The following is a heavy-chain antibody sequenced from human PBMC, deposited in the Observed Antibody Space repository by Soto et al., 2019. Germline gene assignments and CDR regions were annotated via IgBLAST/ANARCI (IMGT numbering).Heavy chain of an antibody. V-gene: IGHV1-69*13. J-gene: IGHJ4*02. CDR1: GGTFKNYA. CDR2: IIPIFGTA. CDR3: ARGVHYDSSGYYYFY. D-gene: IGHD3-22*01. Sequence: ASVKVSCKASGGTFKNYATSWVRQAPGQGLEWMGGIIPIFGTANYAQKFQGRVTITADESTSTAYMELRSLRSEDTAVYYCARGVHYDSSGYYYFYWGQGTVVTVSS.